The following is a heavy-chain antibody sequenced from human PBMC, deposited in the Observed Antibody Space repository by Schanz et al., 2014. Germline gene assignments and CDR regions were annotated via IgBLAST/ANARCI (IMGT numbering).Heavy chain of an antibody. V-gene: IGHV3-7*01. J-gene: IGHJ3*02. D-gene: IGHD3-3*01. CDR3: ARVGGTYYDFWSGVPPTVMHDGFDI. CDR2: IKEDGSQK. CDR1: GFTFSSYT. Sequence: VQLVESGGGLVQPGESLRLSCAASGFTFSSYTMKWVRQAPGKGLEWVATIKEDGSQKYYLDSVKGRFTISRDNAKNSMYLEMNSLRAEDTAVFYCARVGGTYYDFWSGVPPTVMHDGFDIWGQGTMVTVS.